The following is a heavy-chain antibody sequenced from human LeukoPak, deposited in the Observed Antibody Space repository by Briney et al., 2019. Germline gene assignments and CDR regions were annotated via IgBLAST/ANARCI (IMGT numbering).Heavy chain of an antibody. CDR3: TTDPYSSMAVNWFDP. CDR1: AFIFNNAW. Sequence: GGSLRLSCATSAFIFNNAWMTWVRQAPGKGLEWVGRIKSKTDGGTTDYAAPVKGRFTISRDDSKNTLYLQMNSLKTEDTAVYYCTTDPYSSMAVNWFDPWGQGTLVTVSS. CDR2: IKSKTDGGTT. V-gene: IGHV3-15*01. J-gene: IGHJ5*02. D-gene: IGHD6-19*01.